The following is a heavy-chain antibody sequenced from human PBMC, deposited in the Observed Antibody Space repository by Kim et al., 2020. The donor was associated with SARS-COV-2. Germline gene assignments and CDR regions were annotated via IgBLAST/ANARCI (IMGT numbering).Heavy chain of an antibody. CDR3: ARVGWGPSVDGADY. CDR1: GGSISSYY. J-gene: IGHJ4*02. CDR2: IYNSGSI. V-gene: IGHV4-59*01. Sequence: SETLSLTCTVSGGSISSYYWSWIRQPPGKGLEWIGYIYNSGSINYNPSLKSRVTISVDTSKNQFSLKLSSVTAADTAVYYCARVGWGPSVDGADYWGQGT. D-gene: IGHD3-16*01.